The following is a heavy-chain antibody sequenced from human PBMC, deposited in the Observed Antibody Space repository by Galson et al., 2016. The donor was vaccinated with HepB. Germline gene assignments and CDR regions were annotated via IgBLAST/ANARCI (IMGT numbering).Heavy chain of an antibody. J-gene: IGHJ3*02. CDR2: INSDGSST. Sequence: SLRLSCAASGFSINTYWMHWVRQAPGKGLVWVSRINSDGSSTNYADSVKGRFTISRDNAKNTLYLQMNSLGAEDTAVYYCASIRVGATLVGAFDIWGQGTMVTVSS. D-gene: IGHD1-26*01. CDR3: ASIRVGATLVGAFDI. CDR1: GFSINTYW. V-gene: IGHV3-74*01.